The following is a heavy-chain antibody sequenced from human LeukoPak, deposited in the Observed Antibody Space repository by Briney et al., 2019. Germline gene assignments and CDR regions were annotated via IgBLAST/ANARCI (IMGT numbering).Heavy chain of an antibody. J-gene: IGHJ4*02. Sequence: SETLSLTCTVSGGSFSSGDYYWSWIRQPPGKGLEWIGYIYYSGSTYYNPSLKSRVTISVDTSKNQFSLKLSSVTAADTAVYHCARVAWVVIAAIDYWGQGTLVTVSS. CDR1: GGSFSSGDYY. V-gene: IGHV4-30-4*01. D-gene: IGHD2-15*01. CDR2: IYYSGST. CDR3: ARVAWVVIAAIDY.